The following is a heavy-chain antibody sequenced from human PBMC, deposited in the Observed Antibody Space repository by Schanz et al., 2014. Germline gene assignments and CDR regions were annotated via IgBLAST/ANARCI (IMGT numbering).Heavy chain of an antibody. D-gene: IGHD3-16*01. Sequence: QDQLLQSGAAVKKPGSSVRVSCKSSGGTLDTYKIAWVRQVPGQGLEWMGRIIPFLAVSNYAQDFQGRVTSTADRATSSVHMGLRSLRSEDTGLYYCARAGRGYAYPLNSYPMDVWGQGTTVIVSS. CDR2: IIPFLAVS. CDR1: GGTLDTYK. CDR3: ARAGRGYAYPLNSYPMDV. J-gene: IGHJ6*02. V-gene: IGHV1-69*02.